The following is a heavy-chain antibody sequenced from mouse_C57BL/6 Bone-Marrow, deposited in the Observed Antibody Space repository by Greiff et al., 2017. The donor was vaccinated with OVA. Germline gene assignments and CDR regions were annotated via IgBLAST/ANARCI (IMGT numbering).Heavy chain of an antibody. Sequence: QVQLQQSGAELARPGASVKLSCKASGYTFTSYGISWVKQRTGQGLEWIGEIYPRSGNTYYNEKFKGKATLTADKSSITAYMELRSLTSEDSAVYFCARNSDYAMDYWGQGTSVTVSS. CDR2: IYPRSGNT. V-gene: IGHV1-81*01. CDR1: GYTFTSYG. J-gene: IGHJ4*01. D-gene: IGHD3-1*01. CDR3: ARNSDYAMDY.